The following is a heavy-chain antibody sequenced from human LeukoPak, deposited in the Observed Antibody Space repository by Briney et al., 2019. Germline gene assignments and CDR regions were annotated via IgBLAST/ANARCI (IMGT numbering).Heavy chain of an antibody. CDR3: ARFLAVAGLSYYYGMDV. J-gene: IGHJ6*02. CDR2: INHSGST. D-gene: IGHD6-19*01. Sequence: SETLSLTCTVSGGSISSSSYYWGWIRQPPGKGLEWIGEINHSGSTNYNPSLKSRVTISVDTSKNQFSLKLSSVTAADTAVYYCARFLAVAGLSYYYGMDVWGQGTTVTVSS. V-gene: IGHV4-39*07. CDR1: GGSISSSSYY.